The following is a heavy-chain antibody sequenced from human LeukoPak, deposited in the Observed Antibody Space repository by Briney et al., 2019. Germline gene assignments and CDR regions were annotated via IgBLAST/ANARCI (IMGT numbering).Heavy chain of an antibody. CDR2: IIPILGIA. J-gene: IGHJ4*02. Sequence: SVKVSCKASGGTFSSYAISWVRQAPGQGLEWMGRIIPILGIANYAQKFQGRVTITADESTSTAYMELSSLRSEDTAVYYCATVKHGSGSYPDYWGQGTLVTVSS. CDR1: GGTFSSYA. CDR3: ATVKHGSGSYPDY. D-gene: IGHD3-10*01. V-gene: IGHV1-69*04.